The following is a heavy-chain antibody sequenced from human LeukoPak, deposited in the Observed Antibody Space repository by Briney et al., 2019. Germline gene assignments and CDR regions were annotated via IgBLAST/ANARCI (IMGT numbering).Heavy chain of an antibody. CDR2: IYHSGST. CDR1: GHSISSGYY. CDR3: ATEVGQWLVRT. Sequence: PSETLSLTCAVSGHSISSGYYWGWIRQPPGKGLEWIGSIYHSGSTYYNPSLKSRVTISVDTSKNQFSLKLRSVTAADTAVYHCATEVGQWLVRTWGQGTLVTVSS. D-gene: IGHD6-19*01. V-gene: IGHV4-38-2*01. J-gene: IGHJ5*02.